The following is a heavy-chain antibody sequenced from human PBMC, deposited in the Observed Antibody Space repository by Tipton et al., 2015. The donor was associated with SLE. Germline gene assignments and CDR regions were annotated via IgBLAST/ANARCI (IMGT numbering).Heavy chain of an antibody. Sequence: GSLRLSCAAAGFTFSSYWMTWVRLAPGKGLEWVANVKQDGSETNYMDSVKGRFTISRDNAKNSLYLQMNSLTVEDTAVYYCATDLTPAVXXXASWGQGTLVTVSS. J-gene: IGHJ4*02. CDR1: GFTFSSYW. V-gene: IGHV3-7*01. D-gene: IGHD2-21*01. CDR3: ATDLTPAVXXXAS. CDR2: VKQDGSET.